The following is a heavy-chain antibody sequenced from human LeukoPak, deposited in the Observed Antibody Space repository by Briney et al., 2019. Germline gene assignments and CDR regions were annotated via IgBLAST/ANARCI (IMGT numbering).Heavy chain of an antibody. CDR2: ISSSSSTI. D-gene: IGHD3-22*01. CDR1: GFTFSSYS. J-gene: IGHJ4*02. Sequence: PGGSLRLSCAASGFTFSSYSMNWVRQAPGKGLEWVSYISSSSSTIYYADSVKGRFTISRDNAKNSLYLQMNSLRAEDTAVYYCARVSYDSSGYADYWGQGTLVTVSS. CDR3: ARVSYDSSGYADY. V-gene: IGHV3-48*01.